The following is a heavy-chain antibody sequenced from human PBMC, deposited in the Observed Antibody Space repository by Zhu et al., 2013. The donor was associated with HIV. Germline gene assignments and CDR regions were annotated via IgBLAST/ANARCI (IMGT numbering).Heavy chain of an antibody. CDR1: GFTFSSYA. D-gene: IGHD5-18*01. CDR3: AKDIKDTARTRGAFDI. J-gene: IGHJ3*02. Sequence: EVQLLESGGGLVQPGGSLTLSCAASGFTFSSYAMSWVRQAPGKGLEWVSAISGSGGSTYHADSVKGRFTISRDNSKNTLYLQMNSLRAEDTAVYYCAKDIKDTARTRGAFDIWGQGTMVTVSS. CDR2: ISGSGGST. V-gene: IGHV3-23*01.